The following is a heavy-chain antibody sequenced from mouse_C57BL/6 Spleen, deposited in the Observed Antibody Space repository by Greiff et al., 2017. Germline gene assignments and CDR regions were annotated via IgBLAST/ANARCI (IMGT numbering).Heavy chain of an antibody. Sequence: EVMLVESGGGLVKPGGSLKLSCAASGFSFSSYAMSWVRQTPEKRLEWVATISDGGSYTYYPDNVKGRFTITRDKAKNNLYLQMSHLKSEDTAMYYGARDQERDGYDGVYFDYWGQGTTLTVSS. CDR3: ARDQERDGYDGVYFDY. D-gene: IGHD2-2*01. J-gene: IGHJ2*01. V-gene: IGHV5-4*01. CDR2: ISDGGSYT. CDR1: GFSFSSYA.